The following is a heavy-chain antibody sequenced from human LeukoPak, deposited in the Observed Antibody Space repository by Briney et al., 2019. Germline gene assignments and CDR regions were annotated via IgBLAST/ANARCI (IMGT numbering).Heavy chain of an antibody. CDR1: GGSISSYY. D-gene: IGHD3-22*01. CDR3: ARGQYSSGTWDYYYGMDV. V-gene: IGHV4-59*08. CDR2: IYYSGST. Sequence: SETLSLTCTVSGGSISSYYWSWIRQPPGKGLEWIGYIYYSGSTNYNPSLKGRVTISVDTSKNQFSLKLSSVTAADTAVYHCARGQYSSGTWDYYYGMDVWGRGTTVTVSS. J-gene: IGHJ6*02.